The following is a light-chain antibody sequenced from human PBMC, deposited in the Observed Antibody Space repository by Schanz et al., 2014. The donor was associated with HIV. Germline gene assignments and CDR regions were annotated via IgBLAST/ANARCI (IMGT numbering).Light chain of an antibody. CDR2: DVS. J-gene: IGLJ2*01. CDR3: SSYTSSNTVI. V-gene: IGLV2-14*03. Sequence: QSALTQPASVSGSPGQSIAISCTGTSSDVGGYNYVAWYQQHPGKAPKLMIYDVSNRPSGVSNRFSGSKSGNTASLTISGLQPEDEAHYYCSSYTSSNTVIFGGGTKLTVL. CDR1: SSDVGGYNY.